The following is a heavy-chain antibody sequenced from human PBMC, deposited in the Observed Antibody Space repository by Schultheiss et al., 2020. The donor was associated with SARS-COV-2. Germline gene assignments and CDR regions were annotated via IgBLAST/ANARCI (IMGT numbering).Heavy chain of an antibody. CDR2: IYYSGST. CDR1: GGSFSGYY. Sequence: SQTLSLTCAVYGGSFSGYYWSWIRQPPGKGLEWIGSIYYSGSTNYNPSLKSRVTISVDTSKNQFSLKLSSVTAADTAVYYCASGSYDVGFDYWGQGTLVTVSS. CDR3: ASGSYDVGFDY. V-gene: IGHV4-34*01. D-gene: IGHD1-26*01. J-gene: IGHJ4*02.